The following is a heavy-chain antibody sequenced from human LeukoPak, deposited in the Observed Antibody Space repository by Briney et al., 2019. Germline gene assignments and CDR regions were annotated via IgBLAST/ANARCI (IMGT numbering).Heavy chain of an antibody. D-gene: IGHD4-17*01. CDR1: GFTFSSYA. CDR3: AKDRERGGDYGDYVSWFDP. J-gene: IGHJ5*02. CDR2: ISGSGGST. V-gene: IGHV3-23*01. Sequence: AGGSLRLSCAASGFTFSSYAMSWVRQAPGQGLEWVSAISGSGGSTYYADSVKGRFTISRDNSKNTLYLQMNSLRAEDTAVYYCAKDRERGGDYGDYVSWFDPWGQGTLVTVSS.